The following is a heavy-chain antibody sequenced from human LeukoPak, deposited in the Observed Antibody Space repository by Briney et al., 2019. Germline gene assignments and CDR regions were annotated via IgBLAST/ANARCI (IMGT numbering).Heavy chain of an antibody. J-gene: IGHJ4*02. CDR1: GFPFTDFY. D-gene: IGHD5-24*01. CDR3: ARDSASESHAYTFDY. Sequence: ASVKVSCKASGFPFTDFYIHWVRQAPGQGLEWMGEINLRTGGTKYVQNLQGRVTMTRDTSITTGYVELSRLTSDDTAMYYCARDSASESHAYTFDYWGQGALVTVSS. V-gene: IGHV1-2*02. CDR2: INLRTGGT.